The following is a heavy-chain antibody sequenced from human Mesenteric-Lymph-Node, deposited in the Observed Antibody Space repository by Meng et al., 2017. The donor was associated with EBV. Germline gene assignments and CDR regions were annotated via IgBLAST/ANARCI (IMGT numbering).Heavy chain of an antibody. CDR3: ARDTNGDYGWVDP. D-gene: IGHD4-17*01. V-gene: IGHV4-30-4*01. CDR1: GDSIINGGHY. J-gene: IGHJ5*02. Sequence: QGHRQEAGPGRWKPHHHLSLPCAGFGDSIINGGHYWTWIRQPPGKGLEWIGYIFYTGSTYYNPSLKSRVTISLDISKNQFSLNLTSVTAADTAVYYCARDTNGDYGWVDPWGQGTLVTVSS. CDR2: IFYTGST.